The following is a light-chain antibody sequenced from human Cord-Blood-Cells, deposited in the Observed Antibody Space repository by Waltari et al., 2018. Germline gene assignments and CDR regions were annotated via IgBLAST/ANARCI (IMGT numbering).Light chain of an antibody. V-gene: IGKV1-5*01. CDR3: QQYNSYS. CDR1: QSISSW. Sequence: DIQMTQSPSTLSASVGDRVTITCRASQSISSWLAWYQQKPGKAPKLLIYAASSLESGVPSRFSGSGSVTEFTLTISSLQPDDFATYYCQQYNSYSFGPGTKVDIK. J-gene: IGKJ3*01. CDR2: AAS.